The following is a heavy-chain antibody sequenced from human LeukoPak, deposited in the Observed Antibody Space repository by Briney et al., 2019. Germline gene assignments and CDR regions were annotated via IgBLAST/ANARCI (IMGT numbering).Heavy chain of an antibody. J-gene: IGHJ4*02. Sequence: PGWSLRLSCAASGFIFSGYAMTGVRQAPGKGRAWVGTVSAGGCSTYYADSVKGRFTISRDNPKNSLHLQMTRLRAEDTAVYYCAKRLYGSGAYYRFAYWGQGTLVSVSS. CDR3: AKRLYGSGAYYRFAY. CDR1: GFIFSGYA. V-gene: IGHV3-23*01. D-gene: IGHD3-10*01. CDR2: VSAGGCST.